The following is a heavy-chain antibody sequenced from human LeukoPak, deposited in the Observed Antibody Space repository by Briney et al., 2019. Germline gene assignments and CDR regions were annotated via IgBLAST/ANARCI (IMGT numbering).Heavy chain of an antibody. D-gene: IGHD3-22*01. CDR2: ISGSGGST. J-gene: IGHJ4*02. V-gene: IGHV3-23*01. Sequence: GGSLRLSCAASGFTFSSYAMSWVRQAPGKGLEWVSAISGSGGSTYYADSVKGRFTISRDNSKNTLYLQRNSLRAEDTAVYYCAKGLAYDSSGYLRYWGQGTLVTVSS. CDR1: GFTFSSYA. CDR3: AKGLAYDSSGYLRY.